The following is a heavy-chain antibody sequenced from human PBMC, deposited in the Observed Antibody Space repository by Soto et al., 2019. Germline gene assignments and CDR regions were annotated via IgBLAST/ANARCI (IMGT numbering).Heavy chain of an antibody. CDR2: ISQSVNT. Sequence: QVQLHQWGAGLLKPSETLSLACSIYSGSFSGYYWSWIRQPPGKGLEWIGEISQSVNTNYSPSRKSRVSISIDPSKTQFSLNLASVAAADTAVYYCARAPKVSGSSQTRPDFWGQGTLVTVSS. V-gene: IGHV4-34*01. CDR3: ARAPKVSGSSQTRPDF. D-gene: IGHD6-6*01. CDR1: SGSFSGYY. J-gene: IGHJ4*02.